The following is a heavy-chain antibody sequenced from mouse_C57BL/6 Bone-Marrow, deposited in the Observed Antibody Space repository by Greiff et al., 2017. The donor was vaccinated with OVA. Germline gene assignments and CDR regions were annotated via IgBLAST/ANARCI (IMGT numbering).Heavy chain of an antibody. CDR2: ISNGGGST. J-gene: IGHJ2*01. CDR3: ARQDYYGSSSIDY. CDR1: GFTFSDYY. V-gene: IGHV5-12*01. Sequence: VKLQESGGGLVQPGGSLKLSCAASGFTFSDYYMYWVRQTPEKRLEWVAYISNGGGSTYYPDTVKGRFTISRDNAKNTLYLQMSRLKSEDTAMYYCARQDYYGSSSIDYWGQGTTLTVSS. D-gene: IGHD1-1*01.